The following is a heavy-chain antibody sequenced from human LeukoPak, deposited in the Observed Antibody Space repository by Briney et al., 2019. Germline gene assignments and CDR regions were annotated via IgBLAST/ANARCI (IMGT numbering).Heavy chain of an antibody. Sequence: GGSLRLSCTAAGFSLSMYWMSWVLQAPGKGLEWVANIRSDGVEKYYVDSVRGRFTISTDTAKNTLYLQMNSLRADDTAVYYCAREFTGYGNTDYWGQGTLDTVSS. CDR2: IRSDGVEK. CDR3: AREFTGYGNTDY. CDR1: GFSLSMYW. D-gene: IGHD5-12*01. V-gene: IGHV3-7*03. J-gene: IGHJ4*02.